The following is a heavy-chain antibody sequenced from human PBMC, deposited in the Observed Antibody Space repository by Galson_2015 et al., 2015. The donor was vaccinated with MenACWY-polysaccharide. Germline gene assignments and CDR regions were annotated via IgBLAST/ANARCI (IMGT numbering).Heavy chain of an antibody. CDR2: ITDGAYST. Sequence: SLRLSCAASGFTFSSYAMTWVRQAPGKGLEWVSSITDGAYSTYYADSVKGRFTISRDNSKNTLYLQMNSLRAEDTAVYYCAKNSTRSYTFDYYGMDAWGQGTTGTVSS. CDR1: GFTFSSYA. J-gene: IGHJ6*02. V-gene: IGHV3-23*01. D-gene: IGHD2/OR15-2a*01. CDR3: AKNSTRSYTFDYYGMDA.